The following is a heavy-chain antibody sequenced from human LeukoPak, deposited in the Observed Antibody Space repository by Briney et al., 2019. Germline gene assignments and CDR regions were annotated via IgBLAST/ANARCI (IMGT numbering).Heavy chain of an antibody. CDR2: IYSGGGT. CDR1: GFTVSSNY. V-gene: IGHV3-53*01. D-gene: IGHD3-22*01. J-gene: IGHJ4*02. CDR3: AKALTYDSSGYLPYYFDY. Sequence: GGSLRLSCAASGFTVSSNYMSWVRQAPGKGLEWVSVIYSGGGTYYADSVKGRFTISRDYSKNTLYLQMNSLRAEDTAVYYCAKALTYDSSGYLPYYFDYWGQGTLVTVSS.